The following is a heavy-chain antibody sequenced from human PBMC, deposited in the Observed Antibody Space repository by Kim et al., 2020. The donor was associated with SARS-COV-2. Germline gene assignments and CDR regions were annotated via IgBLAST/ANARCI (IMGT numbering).Heavy chain of an antibody. V-gene: IGHV3-30*18. CDR1: GFTFSSYG. CDR2: ISYDGSNK. CDR3: AKDHHLGSLSYYDFWSGSRGYNWFDP. Sequence: GGSLRLSCAASGFTFSSYGMHWVRQAPGKGLEWVAVISYDGSNKYYADSVKGRFTISRDNSKNTLYLQMNSLRAEDTAVYYCAKDHHLGSLSYYDFWSGSRGYNWFDPWGQGTLVTVSS. D-gene: IGHD3-3*01. J-gene: IGHJ5*02.